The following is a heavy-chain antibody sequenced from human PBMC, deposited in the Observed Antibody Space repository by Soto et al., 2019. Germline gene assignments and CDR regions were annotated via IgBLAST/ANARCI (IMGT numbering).Heavy chain of an antibody. Sequence: QAQLVESGGGVVQPGTSLRLSCAASGFTISTHGMHWVRQAPGKGLEWLANIWYDGSNKFYAESVKGRCSISKDNSKNTLYLQMSSLIAEDTAVYYCAAATTWKVHFPYWGQGTQVSGSS. J-gene: IGHJ4*02. V-gene: IGHV3-33*03. CDR3: AAATTWKVHFPY. D-gene: IGHD1-1*01. CDR1: GFTISTHG. CDR2: IWYDGSNK.